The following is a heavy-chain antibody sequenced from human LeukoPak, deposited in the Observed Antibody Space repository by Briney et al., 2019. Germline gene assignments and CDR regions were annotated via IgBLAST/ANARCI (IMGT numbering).Heavy chain of an antibody. D-gene: IGHD3-22*01. CDR2: FIPIFGTA. V-gene: IGHV1-69*05. J-gene: IGHJ5*02. CDR3: ARDADPYYYYDSSGYYPNWFDP. CDR1: GGTFSSYA. Sequence: ASVKVSCKASGGTFSSYAISWVRQAPGQGLECMGGFIPIFGTAIYAQKFQGRVTITTDESTSTAYMELSSLRSEDTAVYYCARDADPYYYYDSSGYYPNWFDPWGQGTLVTVSS.